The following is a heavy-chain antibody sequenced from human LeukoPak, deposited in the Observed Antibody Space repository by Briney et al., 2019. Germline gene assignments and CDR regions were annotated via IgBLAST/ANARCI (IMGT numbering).Heavy chain of an antibody. D-gene: IGHD2-15*01. V-gene: IGHV3-73*01. CDR3: TARAKDIVVVVAANPVDY. J-gene: IGHJ4*02. CDR2: IRSKANSYAA. CDR1: GFTFSGSA. Sequence: GGSLKLSCAASGFTFSGSAMHWVCQASGKGLEWVGRIRSKANSYAAAYAASVKGRFTISRDDSKNTAYLQMNSLKTEDTAVYYCTARAKDIVVVVAANPVDYWGQGTLVTVSS.